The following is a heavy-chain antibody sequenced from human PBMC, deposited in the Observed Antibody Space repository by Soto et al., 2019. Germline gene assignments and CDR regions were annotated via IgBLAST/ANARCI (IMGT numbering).Heavy chain of an antibody. V-gene: IGHV1-69*12. Sequence: QVQLVQSGAEEKKPGSSVKVSCKASGGTFGIYAITWVRQAPGQGLEWMGGIIAFSDIVNYTQKLQGRVTITADESTSTAYLDLSSLRSDDTTVYYCASSLYSSSWYHSGNSYYYYGMDVWGQGTTVTVSS. CDR3: ASSLYSSSWYHSGNSYYYYGMDV. D-gene: IGHD6-13*01. CDR2: IIAFSDIV. J-gene: IGHJ6*02. CDR1: GGTFGIYA.